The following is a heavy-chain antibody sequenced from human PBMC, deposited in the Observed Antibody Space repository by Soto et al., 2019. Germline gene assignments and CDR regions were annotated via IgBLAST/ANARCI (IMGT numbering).Heavy chain of an antibody. CDR1: GGSISSSSYY. CDR2: IYYSGST. Sequence: SETLSLTCTVSGGSISSSSYYWGWIRQPPGKGLEWIGSIYYSGSTYYNPSLKSRVTISVDTSKNQFSLKLSSVTAADTAVYYCARANWYSEYWGQGTLVTVSS. D-gene: IGHD7-27*01. V-gene: IGHV4-39*07. CDR3: ARANWYSEY. J-gene: IGHJ4*02.